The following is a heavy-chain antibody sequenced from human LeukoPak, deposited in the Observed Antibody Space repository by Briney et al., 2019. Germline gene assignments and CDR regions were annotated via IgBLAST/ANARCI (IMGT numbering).Heavy chain of an antibody. D-gene: IGHD3-10*01. J-gene: IGHJ4*02. CDR3: ARHMVRGVIVSRAPFDY. CDR2: INHSGST. CDR1: GGSISIGGYS. Sequence: PSETLSLTCAVSGGSISIGGYSWSWIRQPPGKGLEWIGEINHSGSTNYNPSLKSRVTISVDTSKNQFSLKLSSVTAADTAVYYCARHMVRGVIVSRAPFDYWGQGTLVTVSS. V-gene: IGHV4-30-2*01.